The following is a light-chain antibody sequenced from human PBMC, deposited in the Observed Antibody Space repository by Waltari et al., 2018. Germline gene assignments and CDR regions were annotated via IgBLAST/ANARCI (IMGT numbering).Light chain of an antibody. J-gene: IGLJ3*02. CDR2: YFSGSDN. CDR1: SDTNVDKTN. V-gene: IGLV5-37*01. CDR3: MIWPSNALGV. Sequence: QPVLTQPPSSSASPGESARPTCTLPSDTNVDKTNLYWYHQKPGSPPRSLLYYFSGSDNDRGSVVPSRFSGSKDSSANSAILLISGLQSEDEADYYCMIWPSNALGVFGGGTKVTVL.